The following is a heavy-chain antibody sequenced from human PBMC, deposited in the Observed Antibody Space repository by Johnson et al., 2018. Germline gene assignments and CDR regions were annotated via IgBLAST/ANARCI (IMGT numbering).Heavy chain of an antibody. J-gene: IGHJ1*01. CDR3: AKDWEVAAVDTGGYFHH. V-gene: IGHV3-30*18. D-gene: IGHD6-13*01. CDR2: ISYDGSNK. Sequence: QVQLVESGGGVVQPGRSXRLSCAASGFTFSAYGMHWVRQAPGKGLEWVAVISYDGSNKYYADAVKGRFTISRDNSKNTLYLQMNSLRAEDTAVYYGAKDWEVAAVDTGGYFHHWGQGTLVTVSS. CDR1: GFTFSAYG.